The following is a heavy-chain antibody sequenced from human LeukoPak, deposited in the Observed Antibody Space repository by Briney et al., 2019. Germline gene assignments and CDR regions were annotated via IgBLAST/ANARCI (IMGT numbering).Heavy chain of an antibody. V-gene: IGHV4-59*01. D-gene: IGHD5-12*01. J-gene: IGHJ4*02. CDR3: ARSTWLLDI. CDR1: GGSISPYY. CDR2: IYYSGST. Sequence: SETLSLTCTVSGGSISPYYWSWIRQPPGKGLEWIGYIYYSGSTNYGPSLKSRVTISLDTSRNQFSLKLSSVTAADTAVYYCARSTWLLDIWGQGILVTVSS.